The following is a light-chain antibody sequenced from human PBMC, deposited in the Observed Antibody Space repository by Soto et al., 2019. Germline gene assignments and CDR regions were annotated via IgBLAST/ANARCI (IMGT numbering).Light chain of an antibody. CDR2: KAS. Sequence: DIQMTQSPSTLSASVGDRVTITCRASQSIGSWLAWHQQKPGKAPKLLIYKASTLESGVPSRFSGSGSGTEFTLTINSLQPDDFATYYCQQNKDYPLTFGGGTKMEIK. CDR3: QQNKDYPLT. J-gene: IGKJ4*01. CDR1: QSIGSW. V-gene: IGKV1-5*03.